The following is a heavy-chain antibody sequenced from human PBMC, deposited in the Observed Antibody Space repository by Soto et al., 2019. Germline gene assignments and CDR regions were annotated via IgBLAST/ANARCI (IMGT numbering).Heavy chain of an antibody. CDR1: SYSISSGFF. CDR3: ARDTNSLDL. V-gene: IGHV4-38-2*02. J-gene: IGHJ5*02. Sequence: PSETLSLTCVVSSYSISSGFFWAWIRQPPGKGLEWVGSIYHTGDTHYNPSLRSQVSTSVDTSKNHFSLRLTYLTAADTAVYFCARDTNSLDLWGQGILVTVSS. CDR2: IYHTGDT. D-gene: IGHD2-8*01.